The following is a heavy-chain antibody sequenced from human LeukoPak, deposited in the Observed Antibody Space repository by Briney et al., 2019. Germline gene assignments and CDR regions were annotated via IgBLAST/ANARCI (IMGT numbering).Heavy chain of an antibody. CDR3: AKGDPMYYDFWSGPPDY. D-gene: IGHD3-3*01. J-gene: IGHJ4*02. Sequence: QSGGSLRLSCAASGFTFSSYAMSWVRQAPGKGLEWVSAISGSGGSTYYADSVKGRFTISRDNSKNTLYLQMNSLRAEDTAVYYCAKGDPMYYDFWSGPPDYWGQGTLVTVSS. V-gene: IGHV3-23*01. CDR2: ISGSGGST. CDR1: GFTFSSYA.